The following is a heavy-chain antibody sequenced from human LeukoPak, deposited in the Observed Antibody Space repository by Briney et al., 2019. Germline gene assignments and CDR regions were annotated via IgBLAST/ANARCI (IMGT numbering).Heavy chain of an antibody. V-gene: IGHV3-9*01. CDR1: RFTFDDYA. CDR3: AKGHLSVAGMYYYYYGMDV. CDR2: ISWNSGSI. D-gene: IGHD6-19*01. Sequence: GGSLRLSCAASRFTFDDYAMHWVRQAPGKGLEWVSGISWNSGSIGYADSVKGRLTISRDNAKNSLYLQMNSLRAEDTALYYCAKGHLSVAGMYYYYYGMDVWGQGTTVTVSS. J-gene: IGHJ6*02.